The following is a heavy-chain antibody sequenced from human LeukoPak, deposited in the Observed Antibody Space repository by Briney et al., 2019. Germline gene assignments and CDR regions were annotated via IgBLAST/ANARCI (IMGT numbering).Heavy chain of an antibody. CDR1: GFTFSSYG. CDR3: AQDGGSGCDYWGRPPLDY. Sequence: GGSLRLSCAASGFTFSSYGMHWVRQAPGKGLAWVEVISYDGSNKYYTNSVKGRFTISRDNSKNTLYLQMNSLRAEDTAVYYCAQDGGSGCDYWGRPPLDYWGQGTLVTVSS. CDR2: ISYDGSNK. D-gene: IGHD5-12*01. V-gene: IGHV3-30*18. J-gene: IGHJ4*02.